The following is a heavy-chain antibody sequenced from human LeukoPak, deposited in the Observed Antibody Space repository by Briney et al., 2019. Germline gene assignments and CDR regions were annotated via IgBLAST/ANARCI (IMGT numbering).Heavy chain of an antibody. CDR3: GRLKDGSGFAAY. J-gene: IGHJ4*02. CDR1: GGCFCGYY. D-gene: IGHD3-22*01. CDR2: NNQSEST. Sequence: SETLSLTCAVCGGCFCGYYWRWLRQPPAKGLEWIRENNQSESTNYNAALKKRVAISVDTSKNQFSLKLSSVIAADTAMNYCGRLKDGSGFAAYWGQGTQVTVSS. V-gene: IGHV4-34*01.